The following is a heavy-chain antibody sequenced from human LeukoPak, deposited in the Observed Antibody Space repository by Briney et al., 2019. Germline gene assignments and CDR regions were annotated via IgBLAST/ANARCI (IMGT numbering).Heavy chain of an antibody. J-gene: IGHJ4*02. V-gene: IGHV3-23*01. CDR1: GFTFSSYA. CDR3: ARDHDYYGIDY. Sequence: GGSLRLSCAASGFTFSSYAMSWVRQAPGKGLEWVSGISGSGGSTYYADSVKGRFTISRDNSKNTLYLQMNSLRAEDTAVYYCARDHDYYGIDYWGQGTLVTVSS. CDR2: ISGSGGST. D-gene: IGHD1-26*01.